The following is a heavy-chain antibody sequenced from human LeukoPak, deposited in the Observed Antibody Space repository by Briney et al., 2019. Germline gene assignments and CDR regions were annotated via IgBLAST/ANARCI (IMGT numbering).Heavy chain of an antibody. CDR1: GFMFSDYA. Sequence: PGGSLRLSCAASGFMFSDYAMHWVRQAPGKGLEWLAVISYDGTNKYYADSVKGRFTISRDNSKNTLYLQMNSLRDEDTAVYYCARDQGSLPVWFYYYMDVWGSGTTVTVSS. CDR3: ARDQGSLPVWFYYYMDV. CDR2: ISYDGTNK. V-gene: IGHV3-30*11. D-gene: IGHD3-16*01. J-gene: IGHJ6*03.